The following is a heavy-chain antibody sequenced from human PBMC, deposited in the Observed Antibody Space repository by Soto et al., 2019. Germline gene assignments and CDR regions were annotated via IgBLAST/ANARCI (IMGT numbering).Heavy chain of an antibody. J-gene: IGHJ4*02. CDR1: GFTFSSYA. CDR2: ISGSGGST. Sequence: GGSLRLSCAASGFTFSSYAMSWVRQAPGKGLEWVSAISGSGGSTYYADSVKGRFTISRDNSKNTLYLQMNSLRVEDTAVYYCAKDPTYGYCSGGSCFSKWVDYWGQGTLVTVSS. V-gene: IGHV3-23*01. CDR3: AKDPTYGYCSGGSCFSKWVDY. D-gene: IGHD2-15*01.